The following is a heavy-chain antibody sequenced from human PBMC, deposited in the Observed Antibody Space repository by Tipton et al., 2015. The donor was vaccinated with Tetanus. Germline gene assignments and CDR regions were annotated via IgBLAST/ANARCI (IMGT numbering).Heavy chain of an antibody. D-gene: IGHD3-16*01. J-gene: IGHJ6*02. Sequence: TLSLTCTVSSGPMNNFYWTWIRQPPGKGLEWIGHVYFSGTTSYNPSLKSRVTMSLDTSKNLFSLRLTAVTAADTAVYYCARDWGGGYGMDVWGQGTTVTVSS. V-gene: IGHV4-59*01. CDR1: SGPMNNFY. CDR2: VYFSGTT. CDR3: ARDWGGGYGMDV.